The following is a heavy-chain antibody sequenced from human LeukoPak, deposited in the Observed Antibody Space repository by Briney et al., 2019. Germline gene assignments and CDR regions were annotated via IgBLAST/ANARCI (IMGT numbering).Heavy chain of an antibody. J-gene: IGHJ6*03. CDR2: IRSKAYGGTT. V-gene: IGHV3-49*04. Sequence: GGSLRLSCAASGFTFTSYAMSWVRQAPGKGLEWVGFIRSKAYGGTTEYAASVKGRFTISRDDSKSIAYLQMNSLKTEDTAVYYCTRGAGEGLARGYSYGPYYYYYMDVWGKGTTVTVSS. D-gene: IGHD5-18*01. CDR1: GFTFTSYA. CDR3: TRGAGEGLARGYSYGPYYYYYMDV.